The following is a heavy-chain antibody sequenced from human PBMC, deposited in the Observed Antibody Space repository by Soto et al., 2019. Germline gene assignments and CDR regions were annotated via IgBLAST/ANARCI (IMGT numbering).Heavy chain of an antibody. V-gene: IGHV1-3*01. D-gene: IGHD5-12*01. J-gene: IGHJ6*02. CDR1: GYTFTSYA. Sequence: ASVKVSCKASGYTFTSYAMHWVRQAPGQRLEWMGWINAGNGNTKYSQKFQGRVTITRDTSASTAYMELSSLRSEDTAVYYCARGGDGYNDYYYYGMDVWGQGTTVTVS. CDR2: INAGNGNT. CDR3: ARGGDGYNDYYYYGMDV.